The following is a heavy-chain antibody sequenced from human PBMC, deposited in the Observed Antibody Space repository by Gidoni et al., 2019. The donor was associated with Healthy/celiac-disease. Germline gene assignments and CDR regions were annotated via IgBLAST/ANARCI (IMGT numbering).Heavy chain of an antibody. J-gene: IGHJ3*02. CDR2: IWYDGSNK. Sequence: QVQRGESGGGGVQPGRSRRLSWAASGFTCSSYGMHWVRQAPGQGLEWVAVIWYDGSNKYYADSVKGRFTISRDNSKNTLYLQMNSLRAEDTAVYYCASDIEQWLVQVAFDIWGQGTMVTVSS. V-gene: IGHV3-33*08. CDR1: GFTCSSYG. D-gene: IGHD6-19*01. CDR3: ASDIEQWLVQVAFDI.